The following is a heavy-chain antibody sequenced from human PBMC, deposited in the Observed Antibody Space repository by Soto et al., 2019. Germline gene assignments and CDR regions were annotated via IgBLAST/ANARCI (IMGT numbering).Heavy chain of an antibody. J-gene: IGHJ5*02. D-gene: IGHD1-7*01. Sequence: QVQLQESGPGLVKPSQTLSLTCTVSGGSISSGDYYWSWIRQPPGKGLEWIGYLYYSGSTYYNPSLTSRVTISVDTSKNQFPLQLSAGTAADTAVYYCARGTWVTGTTPLNWFAPWGQGTLVTVSS. V-gene: IGHV4-30-4*01. CDR3: ARGTWVTGTTPLNWFAP. CDR2: LYYSGST. CDR1: GGSISSGDYY.